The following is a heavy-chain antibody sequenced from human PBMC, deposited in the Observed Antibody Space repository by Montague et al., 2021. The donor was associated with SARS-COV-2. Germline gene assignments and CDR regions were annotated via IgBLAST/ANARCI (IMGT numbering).Heavy chain of an antibody. CDR1: GGSFSTYS. V-gene: IGHV4-34*01. CDR2: IHHGGST. J-gene: IGHJ6*03. D-gene: IGHD3-10*01. Sequence: SETLSLTCAVHGGSFSTYSWNWIRQPPGKGLEWIGEIHHGGSTNYNPSLKSRVTISADTSKNQFSLKLTSVAAADTAAYYCARLGDGVVPSPILGVGPYYSYYYMDVWGKGTTVPASS. CDR3: ARLGDGVVPSPILGVGPYYSYYYMDV.